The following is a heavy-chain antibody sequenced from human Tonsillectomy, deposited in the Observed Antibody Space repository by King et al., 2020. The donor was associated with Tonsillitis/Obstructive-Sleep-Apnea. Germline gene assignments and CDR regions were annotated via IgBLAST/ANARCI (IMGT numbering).Heavy chain of an antibody. D-gene: IGHD4-17*01. J-gene: IGHJ5*02. Sequence: VQLQESGPGLVKPSGTLSLTCAVSGGSISSSNWWSWVRQPPGKGLEWSGEIYHSGGPNYNPSLKSRVTISVDKSKNQFSLKLSSVTAADTAVYYCARDHHGDFLNWFDPWGQGTLVTVSS. CDR2: IYHSGGP. CDR3: ARDHHGDFLNWFDP. CDR1: GGSISSSNW. V-gene: IGHV4-4*02.